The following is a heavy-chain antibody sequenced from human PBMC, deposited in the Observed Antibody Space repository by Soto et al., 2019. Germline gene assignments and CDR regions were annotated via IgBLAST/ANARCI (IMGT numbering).Heavy chain of an antibody. CDR1: GYTFTSYG. J-gene: IGHJ6*02. CDR3: ARVDLSPDYYYGMDV. Sequence: QVQLVQSGAEVKKPGASVKVSCKASGYTFTSYGISWVRQAPGQGLEWMGWISAYNGNTNYAQKLQGRVTMTTDTSTSTADMELRSLRSDDTAVYYCARVDLSPDYYYGMDVWGQGTTVTVSS. V-gene: IGHV1-18*01. CDR2: ISAYNGNT.